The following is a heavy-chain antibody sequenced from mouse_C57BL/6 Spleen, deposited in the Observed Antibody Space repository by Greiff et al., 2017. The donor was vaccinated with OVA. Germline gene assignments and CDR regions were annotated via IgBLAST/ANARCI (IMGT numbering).Heavy chain of an antibody. Sequence: QVQLQQSGPELVKPGASVKISCKASGYAFSSSWMNWVKQRPGKGLEWIGRIYPGDGDTNYNGKFKGKATLTADKSSSTAYMQLSSLTSEDSAVYFCARGGGFDYWGQGTTLTVSS. V-gene: IGHV1-82*01. CDR1: GYAFSSSW. J-gene: IGHJ2*01. CDR3: ARGGGFDY. CDR2: IYPGDGDT.